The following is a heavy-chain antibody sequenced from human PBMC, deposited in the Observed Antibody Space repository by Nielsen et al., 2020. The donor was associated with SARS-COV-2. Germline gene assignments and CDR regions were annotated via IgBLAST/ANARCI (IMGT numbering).Heavy chain of an antibody. Sequence: SETLSLTCTVSGGSISSGGYYWSWIRQHPGKGLEWIGYIYYSGSTYYNPSLKSRVTIPVDTSKNQFSLKLSSVTAADTAVYYCARDSESIAAAGRGWFDPWGQGTLVTVSS. J-gene: IGHJ5*02. D-gene: IGHD6-13*01. CDR3: ARDSESIAAAGRGWFDP. CDR1: GGSISSGGYY. CDR2: IYYSGST. V-gene: IGHV4-31*03.